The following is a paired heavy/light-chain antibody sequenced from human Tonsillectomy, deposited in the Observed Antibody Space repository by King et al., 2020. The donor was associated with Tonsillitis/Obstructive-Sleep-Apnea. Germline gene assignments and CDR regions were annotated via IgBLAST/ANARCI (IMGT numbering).Heavy chain of an antibody. D-gene: IGHD3-9*01. CDR1: GYTFTNYA. J-gene: IGHJ3*01. V-gene: IGHV1-3*01. CDR2: INAGTGNT. CDR3: ARHHTGDYSVVFDV. Sequence: QVQLVQSGAEVKEPGASVKVSCKASGYTFTNYAIHWVRQAPGQRLEWMGWINAGTGNTKYSQKCQGRVTITRDTSASTAYMELSCLTSEDTAMYYCARHHTGDYSVVFDVWGQGTMVTVSS.
Light chain of an antibody. CDR2: AAS. J-gene: IGKJ2*01. Sequence: DIQMTQSPSSLSASVGDRVTITCRASQGVSNYLAWFQQKPGKAPKSLIYAASSLQSGVPSKFSGSGSGTDYTLTISSLQPEDFATYYCQQYDGYPYTFGQGTKLEIK. CDR1: QGVSNY. V-gene: IGKV1-16*02. CDR3: QQYDGYPYT.